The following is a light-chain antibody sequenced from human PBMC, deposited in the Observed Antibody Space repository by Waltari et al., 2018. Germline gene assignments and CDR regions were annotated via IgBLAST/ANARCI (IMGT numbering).Light chain of an antibody. CDR2: AAP. V-gene: IGKV3-15*01. CDR3: QQYNNWPLT. Sequence: EMVMTQSPATLSVSPGERATLSCRASQSVSSDLAWYQQKAGQAPRLLIYAAPNRATGIPDGFNGVGSVTEFTLTISSLQSGDSAVYYCQQYNNWPLTFGQGTKVEIK. J-gene: IGKJ1*01. CDR1: QSVSSD.